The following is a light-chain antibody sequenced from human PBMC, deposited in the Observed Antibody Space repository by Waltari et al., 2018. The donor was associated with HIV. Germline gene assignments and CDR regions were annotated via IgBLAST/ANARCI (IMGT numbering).Light chain of an antibody. Sequence: QSALTQPAFVSGAPGPSITISCTGTTRDAASFYYVFWYQQHPGKVPTRLIYDVSFRASGVSNRFSASKSGNTTSLTISGLQAEDEAVYYCGSYTATNSMMFGGGTKLTVL. V-gene: IGLV2-14*03. CDR3: GSYTATNSMM. CDR2: DVS. CDR1: TRDAASFYY. J-gene: IGLJ3*02.